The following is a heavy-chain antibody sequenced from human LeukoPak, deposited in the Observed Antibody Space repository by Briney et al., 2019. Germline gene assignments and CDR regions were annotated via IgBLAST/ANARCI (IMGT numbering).Heavy chain of an antibody. CDR3: ARARRDGYNYYFDY. CDR1: GGTFSSYA. V-gene: IGHV1-69*04. Sequence: GSSVKVFCKASGGTFSSYAISWVRQAPGQGLEWMGRIIPIFGIANYAQKFQGRVTITADKSTSTAYMELSSLRSEDTAVYYCARARRDGYNYYFDYWGQGTLVTVSS. CDR2: IIPIFGIA. J-gene: IGHJ4*02. D-gene: IGHD5-24*01.